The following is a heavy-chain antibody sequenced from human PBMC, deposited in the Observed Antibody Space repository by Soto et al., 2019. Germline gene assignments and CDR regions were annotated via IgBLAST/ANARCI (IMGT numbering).Heavy chain of an antibody. Sequence: EVQLLESGGGLVQPGGSLRLSCAASGFTFSSYAMSWVRQAPGKGLEWVSAISGSGGSTYYSDSVKGRLTISRDNSKNTLYLQRNGLRAEDTDVYYCAKDRGRYSSGYEYRPHYWGQGTLVTVSS. D-gene: IGHD3-22*01. CDR3: AKDRGRYSSGYEYRPHY. CDR1: GFTFSSYA. CDR2: ISGSGGST. V-gene: IGHV3-23*01. J-gene: IGHJ4*02.